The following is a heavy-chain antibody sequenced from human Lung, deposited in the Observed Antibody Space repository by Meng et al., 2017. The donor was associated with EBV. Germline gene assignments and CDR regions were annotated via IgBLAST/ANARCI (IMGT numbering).Heavy chain of an antibody. V-gene: IGHV3-74*01. CDR1: GFSFSNYW. CDR2: INEHGTIT. CDR3: SRDLVGSDDS. Sequence: QVVQAGGALVQPGGSLRPSCATSGFSFSNYWMHWVRQAPGKGLVWVSRINEHGTITTYADSVEGRFTISRDNAKNTMYLQMNSLRDEDTAVYYCSRDLVGSDDSWGQGTLVTVPS. J-gene: IGHJ4*02.